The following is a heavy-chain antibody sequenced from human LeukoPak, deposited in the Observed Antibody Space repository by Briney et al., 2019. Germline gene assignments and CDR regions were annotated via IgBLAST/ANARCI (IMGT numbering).Heavy chain of an antibody. CDR2: IGTTI. V-gene: IGHV3-11*04. CDR1: GFTFSDSY. CDR3: ARDRWKDSSSWYSYYYYMDV. J-gene: IGHJ6*03. Sequence: PGGSLRLSCAASGFTFSDSYMSWIRQAPGKGLECVSYIGTTIYYADSVKGRLTISRDNAKNSLYLQMNSLRAEDTAVYYCARDRWKDSSSWYSYYYYMDVWGKGTTVTVSS. D-gene: IGHD6-13*01.